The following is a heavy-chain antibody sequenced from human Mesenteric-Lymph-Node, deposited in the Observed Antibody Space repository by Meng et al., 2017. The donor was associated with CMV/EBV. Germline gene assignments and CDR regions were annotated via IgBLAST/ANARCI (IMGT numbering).Heavy chain of an antibody. D-gene: IGHD2-2*01. Sequence: GESLKIPCAASGFTFSTHGMHWIRQAPGKGLEWVAFVQNFGDKKFYADSVKGRFTISRDNSLNTLYLQMNSLRPEDTALYYCAKDSEHCATTSCHFDYWGQGMLVTVSS. CDR1: GFTFSTHG. CDR2: VQNFGDKK. J-gene: IGHJ4*02. V-gene: IGHV3-30*02. CDR3: AKDSEHCATTSCHFDY.